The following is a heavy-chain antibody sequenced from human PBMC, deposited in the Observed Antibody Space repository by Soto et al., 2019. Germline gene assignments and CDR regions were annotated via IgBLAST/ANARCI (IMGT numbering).Heavy chain of an antibody. CDR1: GGSISSYY. J-gene: IGHJ3*02. CDR2: IYTSGST. Sequence: SETLSLTCTVSGGSISSYYWSWIRQPAGKGLEWIGRIYTSGSTNYNPSLKSRVTMSVDTSKDQFSLKLSSVTAADTAVYYCARGGYSGYISDAFDIWGQGTMVTVSS. CDR3: ARGGYSGYISDAFDI. V-gene: IGHV4-4*07. D-gene: IGHD5-12*01.